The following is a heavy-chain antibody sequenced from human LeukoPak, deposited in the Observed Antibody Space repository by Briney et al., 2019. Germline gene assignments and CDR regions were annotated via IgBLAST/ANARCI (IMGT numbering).Heavy chain of an antibody. CDR1: GGSISSYY. J-gene: IGHJ4*02. CDR2: IYYSGST. Sequence: SETLSLTCTVSGGSISSYYRSWIRQPPGKGLEWIGYIYYSGSTNYNPSLKSRVTISLDMSKNQFSLKLSSVTAADTAVYYCVGVSGSYSSGDYWGQGTPVTVSS. CDR3: VGVSGSYSSGDY. V-gene: IGHV4-59*01. D-gene: IGHD3-10*01.